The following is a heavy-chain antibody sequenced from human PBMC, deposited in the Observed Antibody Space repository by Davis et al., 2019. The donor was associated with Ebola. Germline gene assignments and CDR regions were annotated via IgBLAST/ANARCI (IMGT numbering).Heavy chain of an antibody. Sequence: GESLKISCAASGFTFDDYAMGWVRQAPGKGLEWVSDISSGGGAPYYADSVKGRFTTFRDNPKNTLYLQMNSLRADDTAVYYCAKQRGVGAIDYDYWGRGTVVTVSS. V-gene: IGHV3-23*01. CDR1: GFTFDDYA. J-gene: IGHJ4*02. CDR2: ISSGGGAP. CDR3: AKQRGVGAIDYDY. D-gene: IGHD1-26*01.